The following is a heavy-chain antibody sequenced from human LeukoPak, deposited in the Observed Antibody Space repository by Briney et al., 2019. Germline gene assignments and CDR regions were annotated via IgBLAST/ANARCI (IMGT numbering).Heavy chain of an antibody. V-gene: IGHV1-24*01. Sequence: ASVKVSCKVSGYTLTDLSTHRVRQAPGKGLEWMGTFDPEDDETIYAQKFQGRVTMTEDTSTDTAYMELSSLRSEDTAVYYCATIIEALVADYWGQGTLVTVSS. J-gene: IGHJ4*02. CDR2: FDPEDDET. D-gene: IGHD3-16*02. CDR3: ATIIEALVADY. CDR1: GYTLTDLS.